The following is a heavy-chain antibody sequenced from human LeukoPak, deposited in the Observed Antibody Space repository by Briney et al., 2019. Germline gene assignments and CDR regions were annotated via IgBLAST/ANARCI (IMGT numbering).Heavy chain of an antibody. J-gene: IGHJ4*02. CDR2: ISGSGGST. D-gene: IGHD3-22*01. V-gene: IGHV3-23*01. CDR1: GFTFSSYA. Sequence: GGSLRLSCAASGFTFSSYAMSWVRQAPGKGLEWVSAISGSGGSTYYADSVKGRFTISRDNSKNTLYLQMNSLRAEDTAVYHCAKNDYYYDSSGYYYWGQGTLVTVSS. CDR3: AKNDYYYDSSGYYY.